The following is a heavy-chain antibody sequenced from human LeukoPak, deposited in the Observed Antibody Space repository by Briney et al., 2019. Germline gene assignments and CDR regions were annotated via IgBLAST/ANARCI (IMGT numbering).Heavy chain of an antibody. CDR1: GFTFSSYS. CDR2: ISSSSSYI. D-gene: IGHD1-26*01. V-gene: IGHV3-21*01. Sequence: GGSLRPSCAASGFTFSSYSMNWVRQAPGKGLEWVSSISSSSSYIYYADSVKGRFTISRDNAKNSLYLQMNSLRAGDTAVYYCARWSYGWGHGSLDDYWGQGTLVTVSS. CDR3: ARWSYGWGHGSLDDY. J-gene: IGHJ4*02.